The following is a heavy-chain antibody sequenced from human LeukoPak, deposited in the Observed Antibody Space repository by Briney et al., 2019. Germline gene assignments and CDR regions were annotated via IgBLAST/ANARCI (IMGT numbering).Heavy chain of an antibody. V-gene: IGHV3-48*03. CDR2: ISSSGSSI. Sequence: GGSLRLSCAASGFTFSSYEMNWVRQAPGKGLEWVSWISSSGSSIYYADSVTGRFTISRDNAKNSLYLQIHSPRAEDTAVYYCARNPSSSWFVDYWGQGTLVTVSS. D-gene: IGHD6-13*01. CDR3: ARNPSSSWFVDY. CDR1: GFTFSSYE. J-gene: IGHJ4*02.